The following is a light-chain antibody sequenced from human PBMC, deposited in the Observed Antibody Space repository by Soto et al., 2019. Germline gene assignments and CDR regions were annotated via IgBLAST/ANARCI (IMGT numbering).Light chain of an antibody. CDR1: SSDVGGYNY. V-gene: IGLV2-14*01. Sequence: QSVLIQPASVSGSRGQSITISCTGASSDVGGYNYVSWYQQFPGRAPKVMIYEVTNRPSGVSNRFSGSKSGNTASLTISGLQAEDEADYYCCSYAGSYTYVFGTGTKLTVL. J-gene: IGLJ1*01. CDR3: CSYAGSYTYV. CDR2: EVT.